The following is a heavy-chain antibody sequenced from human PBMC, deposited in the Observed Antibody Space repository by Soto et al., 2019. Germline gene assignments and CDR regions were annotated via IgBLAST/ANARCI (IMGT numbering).Heavy chain of an antibody. Sequence: QVHLVQSGAELRKPGSLVRVSCKASGDTFNSYTINWVRQAPGLGLEWMGRTIPILSMSNYALKFQGRLTITADKSTSTAYMVLSSLRSEDTAIYYCATSYGSGSQAFDYWGQGALVTVSS. CDR2: TIPILSMS. J-gene: IGHJ4*02. D-gene: IGHD3-10*01. CDR1: GDTFNSYT. CDR3: ATSYGSGSQAFDY. V-gene: IGHV1-69*02.